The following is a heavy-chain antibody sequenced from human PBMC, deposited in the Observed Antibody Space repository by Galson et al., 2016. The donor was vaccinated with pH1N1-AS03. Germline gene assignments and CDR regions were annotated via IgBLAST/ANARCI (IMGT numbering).Heavy chain of an antibody. CDR1: GYTFTRYY. J-gene: IGHJ4*02. CDR3: LAYVSGTQACFDY. Sequence: SVKVSCKASGYTFTRYYVHWVRQAPGEGLEWMGVIDPSGGGTTYAQKFQDRVTMTRDTSTSSAHMELSSLRFDDTAVYYCLAYVSGTQACFDYWGQGAPVAVSS. D-gene: IGHD3-10*01. CDR2: IDPSGGGT. V-gene: IGHV1-46*01.